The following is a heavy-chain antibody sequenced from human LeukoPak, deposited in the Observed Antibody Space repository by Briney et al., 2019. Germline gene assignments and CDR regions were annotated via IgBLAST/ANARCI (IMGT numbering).Heavy chain of an antibody. Sequence: GGSLRLSCAASGFTFSNAWMTWVRQAPGKGLEWVGRIKTKTDGGTTDYAAPVKGRFTISRDDSKNTLSLRMNSLKTEDTAVYYCTTAGSPDIVDSWGQGTLVTVSS. CDR3: TTAGSPDIVDS. CDR2: IKTKTDGGTT. D-gene: IGHD3-10*01. V-gene: IGHV3-15*01. CDR1: GFTFSNAW. J-gene: IGHJ4*02.